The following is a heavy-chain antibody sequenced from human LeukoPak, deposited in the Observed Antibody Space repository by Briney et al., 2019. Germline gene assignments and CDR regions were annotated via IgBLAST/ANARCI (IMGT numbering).Heavy chain of an antibody. CDR3: ARADYDSSGYVDY. J-gene: IGHJ4*02. V-gene: IGHV3-30-3*01. CDR1: GFTFSSYA. Sequence: GSLRLSCAASGFTFSSYAMHWVRQAPGKGLEWVAVISYDGSNKYYADSVKGRFTISRDNSKNTLYLQMNSLRAEDTAVYYCARADYDSSGYVDYWGQGTLVTVSS. CDR2: ISYDGSNK. D-gene: IGHD3-22*01.